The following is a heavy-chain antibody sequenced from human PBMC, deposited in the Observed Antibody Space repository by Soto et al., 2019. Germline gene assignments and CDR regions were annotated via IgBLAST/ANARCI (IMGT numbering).Heavy chain of an antibody. CDR1: GWSFSGYY. J-gene: IGHJ3*02. D-gene: IGHD6-19*01. CDR2: INHSGST. V-gene: IGHV4-34*01. CDR3: AREIPSGDSSGWSDASDI. Sequence: SETLSLTCAFYGWSFSGYYWSWIRQPPAKGLEWIGEINHSGSTNYNPSLKSRVTISVDTSKNQFSLKLRSVAAADTAVYYCAREIPSGDSSGWSDASDIWGQGKMVTVSS.